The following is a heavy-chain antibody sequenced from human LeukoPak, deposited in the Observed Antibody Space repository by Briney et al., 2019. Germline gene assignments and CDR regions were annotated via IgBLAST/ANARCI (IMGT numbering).Heavy chain of an antibody. CDR1: GFIFSNSA. D-gene: IGHD2-15*01. J-gene: IGHJ4*02. CDR2: ISGSGGTT. Sequence: PGGSLRLSCAVSGFIFSNSAMSWVRQAQGKGLEWVSAISGSGGTTYYADSVKGRFTISRGNSKNTRYLQMNSLRAEETAIYYCAKRQVVVVASFDSWGQGTLVTVSS. V-gene: IGHV3-23*01. CDR3: AKRQVVVVASFDS.